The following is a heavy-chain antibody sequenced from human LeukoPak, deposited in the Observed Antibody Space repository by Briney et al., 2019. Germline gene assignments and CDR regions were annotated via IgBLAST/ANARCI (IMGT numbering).Heavy chain of an antibody. J-gene: IGHJ5*02. D-gene: IGHD6-19*01. V-gene: IGHV3-7*05. CDR1: GFTFSSYW. Sequence: RGSPRLSCAASGFTFSSYWMSWVRQAPGKGLEWVANIKEDGSEKYYVDSVKGRFTISRDNAKNSLYLQMNSLRAEDTAVYYCARLITVAGTSWFDPWGQGTMVTSSS. CDR2: IKEDGSEK. CDR3: ARLITVAGTSWFDP.